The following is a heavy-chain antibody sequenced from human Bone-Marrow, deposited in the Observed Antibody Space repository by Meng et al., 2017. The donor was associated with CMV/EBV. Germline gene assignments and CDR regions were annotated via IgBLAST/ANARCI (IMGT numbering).Heavy chain of an antibody. CDR1: GGSISSYY. D-gene: IGHD5-18*01. CDR3: ARVGPDTAMVADY. CDR2: IYYSGST. V-gene: IGHV4-59*01. J-gene: IGHJ4*02. Sequence: SETLSLTCTVSGGSISSYYWSWIRQPPGKGLEWIGYIYYSGSTNYNPSLKSRVTISVDTSKNQFSLKLSSVTAADTAVYYCARVGPDTAMVADYWGQGTLVAVSS.